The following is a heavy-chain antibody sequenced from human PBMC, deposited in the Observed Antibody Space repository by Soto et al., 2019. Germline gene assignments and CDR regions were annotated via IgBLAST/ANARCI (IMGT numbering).Heavy chain of an antibody. CDR3: ARDGLRFLEWLSHKNWFDP. J-gene: IGHJ5*02. CDR2: ISAYNGNT. V-gene: IGHV1-18*01. Sequence: ASVKVSWKAAGYAFTSYGISWVRQAPGQGLEWMGWISAYNGNTNYAQKLQGRVTMTTDTSTSTAYMELRSLRSDDTAVYYCARDGLRFLEWLSHKNWFDPWGQGTLVTRLL. CDR1: GYAFTSYG. D-gene: IGHD3-3*01.